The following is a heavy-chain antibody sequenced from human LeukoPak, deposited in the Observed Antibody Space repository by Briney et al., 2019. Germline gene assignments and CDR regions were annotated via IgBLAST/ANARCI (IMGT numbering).Heavy chain of an antibody. Sequence: PSETLSLTCAVSGGSISSSNWWSWVRQPPGKGLEWIGEIYHSGSTNYNPSLKSRVTISVDKSKNQFSLKLSSVTAADTAVYYCARDNAPGIAAAGSGDWFDPWGQGTLVTVSS. CDR1: GGSISSSNW. D-gene: IGHD6-13*01. CDR2: IYHSGST. J-gene: IGHJ5*02. CDR3: ARDNAPGIAAAGSGDWFDP. V-gene: IGHV4-4*02.